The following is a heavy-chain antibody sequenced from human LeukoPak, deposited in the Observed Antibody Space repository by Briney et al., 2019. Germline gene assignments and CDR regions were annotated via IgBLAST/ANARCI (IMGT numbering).Heavy chain of an antibody. CDR3: ARDGGSYLFDY. CDR2: NIPIFGTA. J-gene: IGHJ4*02. Sequence: SVKVSCKASGGTFSSYAISWVRQAPGQGLEWMGGNIPIFGTANYAQRFQGRVTITADESTSTAYMELSSLRSEDTAVYYCARDGGSYLFDYWGQGTLVTVSS. D-gene: IGHD1-26*01. V-gene: IGHV1-69*13. CDR1: GGTFSSYA.